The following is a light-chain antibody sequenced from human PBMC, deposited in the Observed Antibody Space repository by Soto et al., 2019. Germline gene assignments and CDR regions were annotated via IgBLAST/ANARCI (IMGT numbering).Light chain of an antibody. V-gene: IGKV3-11*01. CDR3: QQRNNWPPIT. CDR2: DAS. CDR1: QSISSPY. J-gene: IGKJ5*01. Sequence: EIVLTQSPGTLSLSPGEGATLSCRASQSISSPYLAWYQQKPGQAPRLLIYDASTRATGIPARFSGSGSETDFTLTITSLEPEDFAVYYCQQRNNWPPITFGQGTRLEIK.